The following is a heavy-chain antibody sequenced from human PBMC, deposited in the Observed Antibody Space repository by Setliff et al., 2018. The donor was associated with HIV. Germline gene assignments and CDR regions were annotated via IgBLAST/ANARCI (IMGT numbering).Heavy chain of an antibody. D-gene: IGHD6-19*01. Sequence: ASETLSLTCTVSGGSISSVDYYWNWIRQPPGKGLEWIGYITNSGSAYYNPSLKSRVTISIDTSNNQISLRLSSVTAADTAMYYCARGDGSSGWSGYFDYWGQGTLVTVSS. CDR3: ARGDGSSGWSGYFDY. V-gene: IGHV4-30-4*08. CDR1: GGSISSVDYY. CDR2: ITNSGSA. J-gene: IGHJ4*02.